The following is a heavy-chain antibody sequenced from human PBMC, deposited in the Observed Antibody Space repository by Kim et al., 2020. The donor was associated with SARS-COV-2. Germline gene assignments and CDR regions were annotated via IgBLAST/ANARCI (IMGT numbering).Heavy chain of an antibody. Sequence: GGSLRLSCAASGFTFSSYWMHWVRQAPGKGLVWVSRINSDGSSTSYADSVKGRFTISRDNAKNTLYLQMNSLRAEDTAVYYCARVDVWFGELSTYYGMDVWGQGTTVTVSS. D-gene: IGHD3-10*01. CDR2: INSDGSST. V-gene: IGHV3-74*01. CDR1: GFTFSSYW. J-gene: IGHJ6*02. CDR3: ARVDVWFGELSTYYGMDV.